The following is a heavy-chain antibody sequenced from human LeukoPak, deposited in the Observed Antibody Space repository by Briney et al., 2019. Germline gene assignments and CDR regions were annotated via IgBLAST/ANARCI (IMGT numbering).Heavy chain of an antibody. V-gene: IGHV3-64*01. CDR2: ISNNGHST. D-gene: IGHD6-13*01. CDR3: ARDTGIWYSNTWYSAMDV. J-gene: IGHJ6*02. CDR1: GFNFNDYV. Sequence: GGSLRLSCAASGFNFNDYVMHWVRQVPGKGLEYVSAISNNGHSTFYANSVKGRFTISRDNSKNTLFLQMGSLRAEDMAVYYCARDTGIWYSNTWYSAMDVWGQGTTVTVSS.